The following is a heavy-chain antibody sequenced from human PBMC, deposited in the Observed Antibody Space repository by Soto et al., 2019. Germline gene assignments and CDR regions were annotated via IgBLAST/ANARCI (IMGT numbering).Heavy chain of an antibody. CDR3: ARELLWFGEEGSYFDY. CDR2: IYYSGST. J-gene: IGHJ4*02. D-gene: IGHD3-10*01. V-gene: IGHV4-59*01. Sequence: SETLSLTCTVSGGSISSYYWSWIRQPPGKGLEWIGYIYYSGSTNYNPSLKSRVTISVDTSKNQFSLKLSSVTAADTAVYYCARELLWFGEEGSYFDYWGQGTLVTVSS. CDR1: GGSISSYY.